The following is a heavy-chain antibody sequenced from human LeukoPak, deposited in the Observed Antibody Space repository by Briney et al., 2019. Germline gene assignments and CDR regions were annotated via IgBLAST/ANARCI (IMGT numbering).Heavy chain of an antibody. V-gene: IGHV3-30*04. D-gene: IGHD3-10*02. Sequence: GRSLRLSCAASGFTFSNYAMHWVRQAPGKGLEWVAVISYDGSNKYYADSVKGRFTISRDNAKNSLYLQMNSLRAEDTAVYYCAELGITMIGGVWGKGTTVTISS. CDR3: AELGITMIGGV. CDR2: ISYDGSNK. CDR1: GFTFSNYA. J-gene: IGHJ6*04.